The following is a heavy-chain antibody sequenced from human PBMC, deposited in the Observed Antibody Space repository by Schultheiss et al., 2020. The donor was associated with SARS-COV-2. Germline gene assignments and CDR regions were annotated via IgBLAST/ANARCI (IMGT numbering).Heavy chain of an antibody. CDR1: GFTFSSYW. Sequence: GGSLRLSCAASGFTFSSYWMHWVRQAPGKGLVWVSRINSDGSSTSYADSVKGRFTISRENAKNTLYLQMNSLRAEDTAVYYCARAKLAYDFWSGYFDYWGQGTLVTVSS. V-gene: IGHV3-74*01. D-gene: IGHD3-3*01. CDR3: ARAKLAYDFWSGYFDY. CDR2: INSDGSST. J-gene: IGHJ4*02.